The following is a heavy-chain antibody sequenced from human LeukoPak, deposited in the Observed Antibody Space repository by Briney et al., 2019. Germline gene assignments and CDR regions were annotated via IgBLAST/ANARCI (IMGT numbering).Heavy chain of an antibody. CDR1: GFTFSTSS. D-gene: IGHD2-15*01. CDR3: AREGGFCFGDTCRFFDF. CDR2: ISNSRSYI. V-gene: IGHV3-21*01. Sequence: GGSLRLSCAASGFTFSTSSLNWVRQAPGKGLEWVSSISNSRSYIYYADSVKGRFTISRDNAKNSLYLQMNSLGAEDTAVYYCAREGGFCFGDTCRFFDFWGQGTLVTVSS. J-gene: IGHJ4*02.